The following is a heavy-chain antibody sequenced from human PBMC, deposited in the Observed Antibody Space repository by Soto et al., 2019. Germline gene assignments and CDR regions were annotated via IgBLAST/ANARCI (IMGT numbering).Heavy chain of an antibody. CDR2: IIPIFGTE. J-gene: IGHJ6*02. Sequence: QVQLVQSGAEVKKPGSSVKVSCKASGGTFSSYAISWVRQAPGQGLEWMGGIIPIFGTENYARKFQGRVTITADESTSTGYMELSSMRSEDTAVYYCARGPGRYYYYGMDVWGQGTTVTVSS. D-gene: IGHD2-2*01. V-gene: IGHV1-69*01. CDR3: ARGPGRYYYYGMDV. CDR1: GGTFSSYA.